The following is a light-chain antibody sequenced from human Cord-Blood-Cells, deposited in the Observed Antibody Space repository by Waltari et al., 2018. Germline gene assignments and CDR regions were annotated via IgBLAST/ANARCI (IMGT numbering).Light chain of an antibody. CDR2: GNS. V-gene: IGLV1-40*01. Sequence: SVLTQPPSVPGAPGPRVTISCTGSSSTIRAGYDVHWYQQLPGTAPKPLIYGNSNRPAGVPDRFSGSKSGTSASLAITGLQAEDEADYYCQSYDSSLSGYVFGTGTKVTVL. CDR3: QSYDSSLSGYV. CDR1: SSTIRAGYD. J-gene: IGLJ1*01.